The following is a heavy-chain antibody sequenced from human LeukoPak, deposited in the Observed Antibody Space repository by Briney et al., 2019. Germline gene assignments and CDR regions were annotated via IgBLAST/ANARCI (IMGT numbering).Heavy chain of an antibody. V-gene: IGHV3-23*01. J-gene: IGHJ4*02. Sequence: GGSLRLSCAASGFIFSDYSMSWVRQAPGKGLEWVSAISSNAIGTYYADSVKGRFTLSRDNSKNTLYLQMNSLRAEDTAVYYCARGGGGTNFDSWGQGTLVTVSS. CDR2: ISSNAIGT. CDR3: ARGGGGTNFDS. D-gene: IGHD3-16*01. CDR1: GFIFSDYS.